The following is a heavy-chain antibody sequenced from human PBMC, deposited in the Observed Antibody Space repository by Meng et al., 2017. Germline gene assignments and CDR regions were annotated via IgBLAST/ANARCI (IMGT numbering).Heavy chain of an antibody. CDR3: ATGIAAAGLYYFDY. J-gene: IGHJ4*02. Sequence: QVQLQESGPVLVKPSETLSLTGTVSGGSTSSYDWSWIRQPAGKGLEWIGRIYTSGSTNYNPSLKSRVTMSVDTSKNQFSLKLSSVTAADTAVYYCATGIAAAGLYYFDYWGQGTLVTVSS. CDR1: GGSTSSYD. D-gene: IGHD6-13*01. V-gene: IGHV4-4*07. CDR2: IYTSGST.